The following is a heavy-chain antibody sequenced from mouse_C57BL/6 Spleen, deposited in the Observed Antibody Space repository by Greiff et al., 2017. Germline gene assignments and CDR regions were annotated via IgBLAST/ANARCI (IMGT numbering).Heavy chain of an antibody. CDR2: ITPNYGTT. J-gene: IGHJ3*01. CDR3: AIPCCNSSFDY. V-gene: IGHV1-39*01. Sequence: VQLKQSGPELVKPGASVKISCKASGYSFTDYYMNWVKQSNGQSLAWIGVITPNYGTTSYNQKFKGKDTLTVDQSSSTAYMQLNCLTSEASAVYYFAIPCCNSSFDYWGQGTLVTVSS. D-gene: IGHD1-1*01. CDR1: GYSFTDYY.